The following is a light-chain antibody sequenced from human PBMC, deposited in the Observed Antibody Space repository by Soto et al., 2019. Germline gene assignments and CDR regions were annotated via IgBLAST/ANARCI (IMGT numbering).Light chain of an antibody. V-gene: IGLV2-11*01. Sequence: QSALTQPRSVSGSPGQSVTISCTGTSSDVGGYNYVSWYQQHPGKAPKLIIHDVSKRPSGVPDRFSGSKSGNTASLTISGXXXXXXXDYYCCSHAGSNTLVFGGGTKLTVL. CDR3: CSHAGSNTLV. CDR1: SSDVGGYNY. CDR2: DVS. J-gene: IGLJ2*01.